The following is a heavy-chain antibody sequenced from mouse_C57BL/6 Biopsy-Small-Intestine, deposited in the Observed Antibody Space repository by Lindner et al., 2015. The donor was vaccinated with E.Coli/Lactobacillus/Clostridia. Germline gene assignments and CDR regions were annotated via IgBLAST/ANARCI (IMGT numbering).Heavy chain of an antibody. CDR2: ISSGSSTI. CDR3: ANRGRDYYAMDY. Sequence: VQLQESGGGLVKPGGSLKLSCAAFGLTFSDYGMHWVRQAPEKGLKWVAYISSGSSTIYYADTVKGRFTISRDNAKNTLFLQMTSLRSEDTAMYYCANRGRDYYAMDYWGQGTSVTVSS. CDR1: GLTFSDYG. J-gene: IGHJ4*01. D-gene: IGHD3-3*01. V-gene: IGHV5-17*01.